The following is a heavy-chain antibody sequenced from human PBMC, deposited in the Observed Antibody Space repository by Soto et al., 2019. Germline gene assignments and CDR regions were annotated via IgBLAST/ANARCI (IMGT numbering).Heavy chain of an antibody. CDR3: ARDSYDYVWGSYRDAFDI. Sequence: GGSLRLSCAASGFTFSSYAMHWVRQAPGKGLEWVAVISYDGSNKYYADSVKGRFTISRDNSKNTLYLQMNSLRAEDTAVYYCARDSYDYVWGSYRDAFDIWGQGTMVTVSS. V-gene: IGHV3-30-3*01. CDR1: GFTFSSYA. D-gene: IGHD3-16*02. J-gene: IGHJ3*02. CDR2: ISYDGSNK.